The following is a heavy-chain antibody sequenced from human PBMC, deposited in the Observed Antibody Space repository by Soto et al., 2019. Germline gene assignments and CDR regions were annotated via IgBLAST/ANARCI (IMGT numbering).Heavy chain of an antibody. D-gene: IGHD6-13*01. J-gene: IGHJ6*02. CDR3: ARAGSWYGHSYYYYGMDV. CDR2: IKQDGSEK. V-gene: IGHV3-7*01. Sequence: GGSLRLSCAASGFTFSSYWMSWVRQAPGKGHEWVANIKQDGSEKDYVDSVKGRFTISRDNAKNSLYLRMNSLRAEDTAVYYCARAGSWYGHSYYYYGMDVWGQGTTVTVSS. CDR1: GFTFSSYW.